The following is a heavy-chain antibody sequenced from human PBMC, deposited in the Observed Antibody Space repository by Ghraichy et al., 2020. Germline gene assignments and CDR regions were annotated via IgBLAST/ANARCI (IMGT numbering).Heavy chain of an antibody. D-gene: IGHD3-10*01. V-gene: IGHV4-34*01. CDR1: GGSFSGYY. CDR2: INHSGST. J-gene: IGHJ4*02. CDR3: ARSTSGFDY. Sequence: SETLSLTCAVYGGSFSGYYWSWIRQPPGKGLEWIGEINHSGSTNYNPSLKSRVTISVDTSKNQFSLKLSSVTAADTAVYYCARSTSGFDYWGQGTLVTVSS.